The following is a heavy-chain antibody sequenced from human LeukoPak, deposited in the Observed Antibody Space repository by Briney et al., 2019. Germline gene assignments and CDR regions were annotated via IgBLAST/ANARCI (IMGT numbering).Heavy chain of an antibody. CDR3: AKMGAAMVTYFDY. J-gene: IGHJ4*02. Sequence: PGGSLRLSCAASGFTFSSYWMPWVRQAPGKGLVWVSRINSDGSSTSYADSVKGRFTISRDNSKNTLYLQMNSLRAEDTAVYYCAKMGAAMVTYFDYWGQGTLVTVSS. CDR2: INSDGSST. CDR1: GFTFSSYW. D-gene: IGHD5-18*01. V-gene: IGHV3-74*01.